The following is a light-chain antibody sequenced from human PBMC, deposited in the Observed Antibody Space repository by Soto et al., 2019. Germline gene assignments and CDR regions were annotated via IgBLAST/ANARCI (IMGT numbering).Light chain of an antibody. V-gene: IGKV3-15*01. CDR3: QQYNNWPRLLYP. CDR1: QSVSSN. CDR2: GAS. Sequence: EIVMTQSPATLSVSPGERATLSCRASQSVSSNLAWYQQKPGQAPRLLIYGASTRATGIPARFSGSGSGTEFTLTISTLQSEDFAVYYCQQYNNWPRLLYPFGQGTKLEIK. J-gene: IGKJ2*01.